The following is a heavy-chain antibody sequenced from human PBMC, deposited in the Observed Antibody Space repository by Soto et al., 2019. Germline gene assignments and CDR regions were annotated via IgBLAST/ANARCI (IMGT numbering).Heavy chain of an antibody. D-gene: IGHD5-18*01. CDR2: ISYDGSNK. V-gene: IGHV3-30-3*01. CDR1: GFTFSSYA. J-gene: IGHJ6*02. Sequence: QVQLVESGGGVVQPGRSLRLSCAASGFTFSSYAMHWVRQAPGKGLEGVAVISYDGSNKYYADSVKGRFTISRDNSKNTLYLQMNSLRAEDTAVYYCARDLVTAMAYYYYGMDVWGQGTTVTVSS. CDR3: ARDLVTAMAYYYYGMDV.